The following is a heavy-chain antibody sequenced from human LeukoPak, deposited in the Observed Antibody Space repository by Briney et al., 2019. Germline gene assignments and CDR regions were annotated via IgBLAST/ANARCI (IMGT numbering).Heavy chain of an antibody. CDR1: GGSFSGYY. D-gene: IGHD3-16*02. CDR3: ARGSRGDNIWGSYRPYYFDY. J-gene: IGHJ4*02. CDR2: INHSGST. Sequence: SETLSLTCAVYGGSFSGYYWSWIRQPPGKGLEWIGEINHSGSTNYNPSLKSRVTISVDTSKNQFSLKLSSVTAADTAVYYCARGSRGDNIWGSYRPYYFDYWGQGTLVTVSS. V-gene: IGHV4-34*01.